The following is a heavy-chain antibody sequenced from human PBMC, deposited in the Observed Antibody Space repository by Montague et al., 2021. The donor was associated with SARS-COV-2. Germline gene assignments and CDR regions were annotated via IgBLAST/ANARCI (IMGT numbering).Heavy chain of an antibody. V-gene: IGHV3-23*01. J-gene: IGHJ4*02. CDR1: GFSFIGYS. CDR3: AKGAFSYGVNIMDS. Sequence: SLRLSCAASGFSFIGYSMSWVCQTPGKGLELVSALRGSDGATFYADSVNGRFTISRDTSKNTLFLQMISLRADDSALYYCAKGAFSYGVNIMDSWGQGTLVTVSS. CDR2: LRGSDGAT. D-gene: IGHD4/OR15-4a*01.